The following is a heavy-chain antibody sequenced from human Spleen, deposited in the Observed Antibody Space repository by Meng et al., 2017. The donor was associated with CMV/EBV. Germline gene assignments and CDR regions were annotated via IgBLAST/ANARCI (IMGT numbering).Heavy chain of an antibody. CDR2: IIPILGTA. CDR3: ARRFLEWSFDY. D-gene: IGHD3-3*01. V-gene: IGHV1-69*05. J-gene: IGHJ4*02. Sequence: SCQASGGTFNNSAISWVRQAPGGGLEWMGGIIPILGTANYAQNFQGRLTITTDESTSTVYMELSSLRSEDTAVYYCARRFLEWSFDYWGQGTLVTVSS. CDR1: GGTFNNSA.